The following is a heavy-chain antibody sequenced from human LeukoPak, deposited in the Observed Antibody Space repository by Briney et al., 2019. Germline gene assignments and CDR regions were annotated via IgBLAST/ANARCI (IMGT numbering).Heavy chain of an antibody. J-gene: IGHJ4*02. CDR1: GGSVSSGSYN. CDR3: ARGRRYFDY. CDR2: IYYSGST. V-gene: IGHV4-61*01. Sequence: SETLSLTCTVSGGSVSSGSYNWSWIRQPPGKGLEWIGYIYYSGSTNYNPSLKSRVTISVDTSKNQFSLKLSSVTAADTAVYYCARGRRYFDYWGQGTLVTVSS.